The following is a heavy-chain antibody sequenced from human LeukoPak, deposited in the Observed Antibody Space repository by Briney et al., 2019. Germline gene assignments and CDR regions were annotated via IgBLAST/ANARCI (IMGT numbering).Heavy chain of an antibody. CDR3: ARGGVVTFDY. CDR2: ISSSGSTI. CDR1: GFTFSIFW. D-gene: IGHD3-3*01. Sequence: GGSLRLSCAASGFTFSIFWMSWVRQAPGKGLEWVSYISSSGSTIYYADSVKGRFSISRDNAKNSLYLQMNSLRAEDTAVYYCARGGVVTFDYWGQGTLVTVSS. J-gene: IGHJ4*02. V-gene: IGHV3-48*04.